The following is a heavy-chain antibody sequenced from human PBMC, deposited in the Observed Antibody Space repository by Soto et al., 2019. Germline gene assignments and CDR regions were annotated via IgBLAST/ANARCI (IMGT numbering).Heavy chain of an antibody. J-gene: IGHJ6*02. CDR3: ARAHAWDPPYYYYYCMDV. V-gene: IGHV1-69*01. Sequence: QVQLVQSGAEVKKPGSSVQVSCKASGGTFSSYAISWVRQAPGQGLEWLGGINPIFGTANYAQKLQGRVTITADESTSTAYRDLSRLSSDDTAVYYCARAHAWDPPYYYYYCMDVWGQGTTVTVSS. D-gene: IGHD1-26*01. CDR2: INPIFGTA. CDR1: GGTFSSYA.